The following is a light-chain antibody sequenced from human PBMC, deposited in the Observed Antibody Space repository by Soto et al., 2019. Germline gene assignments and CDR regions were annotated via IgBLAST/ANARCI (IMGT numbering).Light chain of an antibody. J-gene: IGLJ2*01. V-gene: IGLV9-49*01. Sequence: QLVLTQPPSASASLGASVTLTCTLSSGYSNYKVDWYQQRPGKGPRFVMRVGTGGIVGSKGDGIPDRFSVLGSGLNRYLTIKNIQEEDESDYHCGADHGSGSNFVQMVFGGGTKLTVL. CDR2: VGTGGIVG. CDR1: SGYSNYK. CDR3: GADHGSGSNFVQMV.